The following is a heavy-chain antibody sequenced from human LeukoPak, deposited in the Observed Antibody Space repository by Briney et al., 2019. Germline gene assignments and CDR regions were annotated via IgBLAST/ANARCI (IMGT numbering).Heavy chain of an antibody. V-gene: IGHV4-34*01. D-gene: IGHD4-23*01. Sequence: SETLSLPCAVHGGSFSGYHWNWIRQSPEKGLEWIGEINDRGHTNYNPSLKSRVTISVDTSKKQFSLRLSSVTAADTAVYYCARDPTTVVTLPYYFDFWGQGTLVAVSS. CDR1: GGSFSGYH. CDR2: INDRGHT. CDR3: ARDPTTVVTLPYYFDF. J-gene: IGHJ4*02.